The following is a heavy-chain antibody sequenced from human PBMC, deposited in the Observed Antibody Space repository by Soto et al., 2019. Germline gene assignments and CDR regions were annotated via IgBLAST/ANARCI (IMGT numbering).Heavy chain of an antibody. CDR1: GYTLTELS. V-gene: IGHV1-24*01. CDR3: ATDVNSSSWYAFDI. J-gene: IGHJ3*02. Sequence: GPSVKVSCKVSGYTLTELSMHWVRQAPGKGLEWMGGFDPEDGETIYAQKFQGRVTMTEDTSTDTAYMELSSLRSEDTAVYYCATDVNSSSWYAFDIWGQGTMVTVSS. CDR2: FDPEDGET. D-gene: IGHD6-13*01.